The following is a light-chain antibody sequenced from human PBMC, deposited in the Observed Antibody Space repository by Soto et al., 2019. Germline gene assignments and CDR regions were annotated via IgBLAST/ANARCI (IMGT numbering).Light chain of an antibody. CDR1: QGISNY. CDR2: AAS. Sequence: DIQMTQSPSSLSASVGDRVTITCRASQGISNYLAWYQQKPGKVPKLLIYAASTLQSGVPSRFSGSGSGTDFSLTISSLLPEDVATYYCQKDNSAFLFTFGPGTKVDIK. V-gene: IGKV1-27*01. CDR3: QKDNSAFLFT. J-gene: IGKJ3*01.